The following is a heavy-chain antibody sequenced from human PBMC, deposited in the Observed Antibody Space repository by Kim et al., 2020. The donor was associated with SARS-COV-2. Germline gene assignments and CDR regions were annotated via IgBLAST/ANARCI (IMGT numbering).Heavy chain of an antibody. D-gene: IGHD5-12*01. V-gene: IGHV3-23*01. Sequence: YPSPVSGRFTIPRDNPKNTLYLQMNRLSAEDTAVYYCAKDFISGYDSYWGQGTLVTVSS. CDR3: AKDFISGYDSY. J-gene: IGHJ4*02.